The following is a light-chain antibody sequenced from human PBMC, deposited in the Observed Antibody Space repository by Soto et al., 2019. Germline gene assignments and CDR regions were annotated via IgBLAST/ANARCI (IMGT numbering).Light chain of an antibody. CDR2: KVS. CDR3: MQGTHWPPT. J-gene: IGKJ1*01. CDR1: QSLVHSDGHTY. V-gene: IGKV2-30*02. Sequence: DVVMTQSPLSLPVTLGQPASISCRASQSLVHSDGHTYLSWFRQRPGQSPRRLIYKVSNRDSGVPDRFSDSGSGTDFTLTISRVEAEDVGVYFCMQGTHWPPTSGQGTK.